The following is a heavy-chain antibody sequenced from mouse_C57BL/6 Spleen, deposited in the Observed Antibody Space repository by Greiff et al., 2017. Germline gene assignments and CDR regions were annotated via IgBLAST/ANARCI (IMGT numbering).Heavy chain of an antibody. CDR3: ARGGSMFAY. CDR2: IYPRSGNT. J-gene: IGHJ3*01. D-gene: IGHD2-10*02. V-gene: IGHV1-81*01. CDR1: GYTFTSYG. Sequence: QVQLQQSGAELARPGASVKLSCKASGYTFTSYGISWVKQRTGQGLEWIGEIYPRSGNTYYNEKFKGKATLTADKSSSTAYMELRSLTSEDSAVYFCARGGSMFAYWGQGTLVTVSA.